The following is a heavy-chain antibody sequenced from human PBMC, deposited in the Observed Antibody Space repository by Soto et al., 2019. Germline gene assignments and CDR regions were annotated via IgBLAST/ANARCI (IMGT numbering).Heavy chain of an antibody. Sequence: QVQLVESGGGVVQPGRSLRLSCAASGFTFSSYGMHWVRQAPGKGLEWVAVISYDGSNKYYADSVKGRFTISRDNSKNTLYLQLNSLRAEDTAVYYCAKEGLRSSRYSGSYYNWFDPWGQGTLVTVSS. V-gene: IGHV3-30*18. CDR3: AKEGLRSSRYSGSYYNWFDP. CDR1: GFTFSSYG. D-gene: IGHD1-26*01. J-gene: IGHJ5*02. CDR2: ISYDGSNK.